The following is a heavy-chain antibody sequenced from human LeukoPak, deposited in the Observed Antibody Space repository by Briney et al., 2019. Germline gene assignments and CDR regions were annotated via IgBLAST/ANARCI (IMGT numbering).Heavy chain of an antibody. CDR2: IVVGGGNT. J-gene: IGHJ5*02. D-gene: IGHD2-21*02. CDR1: GFTFTSSA. CDR3: AADRRGYCDGDCFSA. V-gene: IGHV1-58*02. Sequence: SVKVSCKASGFTFTSSAMQWVRQARGQRLEWIGWIVVGGGNTNYARKFQERVTITRDMSASTAYMELSSLRSEDTAVYYCAADRRGYCDGDCFSAWGQGTLVTVSS.